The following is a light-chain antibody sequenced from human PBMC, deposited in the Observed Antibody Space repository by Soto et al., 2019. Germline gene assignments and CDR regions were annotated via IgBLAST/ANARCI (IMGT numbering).Light chain of an antibody. J-gene: IGKJ2*01. V-gene: IGKV3-20*01. CDR2: GAS. CDR1: ESVSSSY. CDR3: QQYSASPRT. Sequence: EIVLTQSPGPLTLSPGESATLSCWASESVSSSYLAWYRQRPGQAPRLLIYGASSRATGIPDRFSGSGSGTDFTLTISRLEPEDFAMYYCQQYSASPRTFGQGTKVDIK.